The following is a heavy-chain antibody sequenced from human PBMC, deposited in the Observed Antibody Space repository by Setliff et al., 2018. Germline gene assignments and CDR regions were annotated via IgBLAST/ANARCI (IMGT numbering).Heavy chain of an antibody. J-gene: IGHJ4*02. D-gene: IGHD3-3*01. V-gene: IGHV4-39*07. CDR3: ARERQGGFLEWAPFDS. CDR2: VSFFGAS. Sequence: SETLSLTCSVSDVSISDTTYYWAWVRQPLGKGLEWIGTVSFFGASYSNPSLRSRLTISLDRSGNRFSLNLTSVTAADTALYYCARERQGGFLEWAPFDSWGQGVVVTVSS. CDR1: DVSISDTTYY.